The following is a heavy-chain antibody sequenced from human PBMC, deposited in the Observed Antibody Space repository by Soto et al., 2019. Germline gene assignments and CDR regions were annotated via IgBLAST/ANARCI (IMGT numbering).Heavy chain of an antibody. Sequence: TSETLSLTCTVSGGSISSYYWNWIRQPPGKGLEWIGYKDYSGSTNYNPSLKSRVTISVDTSKNHFSLKLISVTAADTAVYYCARGSSWHDYWGQGTLVTVSS. D-gene: IGHD6-13*01. V-gene: IGHV4-59*01. CDR2: KDYSGST. J-gene: IGHJ4*02. CDR1: GGSISSYY. CDR3: ARGSSWHDY.